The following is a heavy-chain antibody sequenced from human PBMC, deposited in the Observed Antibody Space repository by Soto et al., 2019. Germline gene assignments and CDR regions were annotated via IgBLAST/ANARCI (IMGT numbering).Heavy chain of an antibody. J-gene: IGHJ4*02. CDR1: GFTFSNYW. Sequence: GGSLRLSCAASGFTFSNYWMSWVRQAPGKGLEWVSSISSSSSVIYYADSVKGRFTISRDNAKNSLYLQMNSLRAEDTAVYYCARVYYDILTGQSGIDYWGQGTLVTVS. V-gene: IGHV3-21*01. CDR3: ARVYYDILTGQSGIDY. CDR2: ISSSSSVI. D-gene: IGHD3-9*01.